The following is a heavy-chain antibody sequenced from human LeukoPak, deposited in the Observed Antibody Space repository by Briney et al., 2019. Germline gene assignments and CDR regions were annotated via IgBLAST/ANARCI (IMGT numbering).Heavy chain of an antibody. D-gene: IGHD4-17*01. CDR1: FLLRKFC. CDR2: ITANGGYT. J-gene: IGHJ3*01. CDR3: AKDPNGDYIGAFDF. V-gene: IGHV3-23*01. Sequence: GGSPEPSRCSFGFLLRKFCFDLVRQAPGEGAEWVPTITANGGYTLYADAVKGRFTVSRDNSKNTLYLQINSLRPEDTAMYYCAKDPNGDYIGAFDFWGQGTMVTVSS.